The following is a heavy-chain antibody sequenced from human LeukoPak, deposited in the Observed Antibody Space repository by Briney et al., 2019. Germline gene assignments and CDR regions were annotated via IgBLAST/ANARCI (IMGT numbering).Heavy chain of an antibody. CDR3: AREPSETIFGVVTLRGFDP. V-gene: IGHV3-7*01. CDR2: IKQDGSEK. J-gene: IGHJ5*02. CDR1: GFTFSSYW. Sequence: SGGSLRLSCAASGFTFSSYWMSWVRQAPGKGLEWVANIKQDGSEKYYVDSVKGRFTISRDNAKNSLYLQMNSLRAEDTAVYYCAREPSETIFGVVTLRGFDPWGQGTLVTVSS. D-gene: IGHD3-3*01.